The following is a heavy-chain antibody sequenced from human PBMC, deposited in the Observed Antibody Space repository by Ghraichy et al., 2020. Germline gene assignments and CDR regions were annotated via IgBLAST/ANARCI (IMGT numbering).Heavy chain of an antibody. V-gene: IGHV4-34*01. D-gene: IGHD3-9*01. CDR3: ATSQLRYFDWLARVEYFQH. CDR1: GGSFSGYY. CDR2: INHSGST. J-gene: IGHJ1*01. Sequence: SQTLSLTCAVYGGSFSGYYWSWIRQPPGKGLEWIGEINHSGSTNYNPSLKSRVTISVDTSKNQFSLKLSSGTAAETAVYYCATSQLRYFDWLARVEYFQHWGQGTLVTVSS.